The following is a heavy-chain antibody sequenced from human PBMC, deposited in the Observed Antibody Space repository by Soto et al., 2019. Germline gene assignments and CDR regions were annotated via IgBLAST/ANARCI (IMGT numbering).Heavy chain of an antibody. CDR3: AKEAHYYYMDV. CDR1: EITFNNYD. Sequence: EVQLLESGGGLVQPGGSLRLSCAASEITFNNYDLNWVRQAPGKGLEWVSAISYSGTKTYYADSVKGRFTISRDDSKNILYLQMNSLRAEDTALYFCAKEAHYYYMDVWGRGTMVTVSS. J-gene: IGHJ6*03. CDR2: ISYSGTKT. V-gene: IGHV3-23*01.